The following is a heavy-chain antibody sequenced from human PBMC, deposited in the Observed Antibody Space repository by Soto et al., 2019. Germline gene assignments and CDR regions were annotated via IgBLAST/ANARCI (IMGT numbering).Heavy chain of an antibody. CDR3: ARGAVPTLNWFDP. CDR2: ISYTGST. J-gene: IGHJ5*02. V-gene: IGHV4-59*01. D-gene: IGHD4-4*01. CDR1: GGSISSYF. Sequence: QVQLQESGPGLVKPSETLSLTCTVSGGSISSYFWNWIRQSPGKGMEWIGYISYTGSTNYNPSLNRRVTISSDTAENQLSLKLNSVTAADTAVYYCARGAVPTLNWFDPWGQGTLVTVSS.